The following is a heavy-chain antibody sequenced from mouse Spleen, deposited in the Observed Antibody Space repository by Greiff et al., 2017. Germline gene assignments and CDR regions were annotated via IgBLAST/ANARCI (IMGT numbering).Heavy chain of an antibody. V-gene: IGHV5-4*02. Sequence: EVQRVESGGGLVKPGGSLKLSCAASGFTFSDYYMYWVRQTPEKRLEWVATISDGGSYTYYPDSVKGRFTISRDNAKNNLYLQMSSLKSEDTAMYYCARSYYGYDDGTNWDSFFDYWGQGTTLTVSS. D-gene: IGHD2-9*01. J-gene: IGHJ2*01. CDR1: GFTFSDYY. CDR2: ISDGGSYT. CDR3: ARSYYGYDDGTNWDSFFDY.